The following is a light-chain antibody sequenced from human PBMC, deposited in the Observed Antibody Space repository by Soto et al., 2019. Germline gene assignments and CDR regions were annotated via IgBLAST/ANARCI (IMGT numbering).Light chain of an antibody. V-gene: IGLV1-47*02. CDR3: AAWYGRVSGPV. CDR1: TPNVGTSF. J-gene: IGLJ2*01. CDR2: SND. Sequence: QSVMTQPPSASGAPGQRVTISCSGSTPNVGTSFVYWYQQFPGEAPRLIIHSNDQRTSGVPDRFSGSKSCTSASLDISGLRSEDEAIYSCAAWYGRVSGPVFGGGTKVTVL.